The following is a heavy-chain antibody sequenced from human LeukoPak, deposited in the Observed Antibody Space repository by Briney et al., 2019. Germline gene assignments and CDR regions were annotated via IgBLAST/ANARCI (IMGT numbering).Heavy chain of an antibody. J-gene: IGHJ3*02. D-gene: IGHD3-3*01. V-gene: IGHV1-18*01. CDR2: ISAYNGNT. CDR3: ARDLFRYTIFGVVTNFPSAFDI. Sequence: ASVKVSCKASGYTFTSYGISWVRQAPGQGLEWMGWISAYNGNTNYAQKLQARVTMTTDTSTSTAYMELRSLRSDDTAVYYCARDLFRYTIFGVVTNFPSAFDIWGQGTMVTVSS. CDR1: GYTFTSYG.